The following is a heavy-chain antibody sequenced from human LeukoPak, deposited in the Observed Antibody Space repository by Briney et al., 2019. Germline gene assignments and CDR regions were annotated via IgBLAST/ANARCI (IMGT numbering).Heavy chain of an antibody. CDR1: GGSISSGGYS. CDR2: IYYSGST. D-gene: IGHD6-19*01. CDR3: ARDLWDSSGWTYYYYMDV. Sequence: SETLSLTCAVSGGSISSGGYSWSWLRQPPGKGLEWLGYIYYSGSTYYNPSLKSRVTISVNTSKNQFSLKLSSVTAADTAVYYCARDLWDSSGWTYYYYMDVWGKGTTVTVSS. J-gene: IGHJ6*03. V-gene: IGHV4-30-4*07.